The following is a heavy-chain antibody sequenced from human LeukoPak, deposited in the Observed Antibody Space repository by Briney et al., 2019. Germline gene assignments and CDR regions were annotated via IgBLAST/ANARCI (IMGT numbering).Heavy chain of an antibody. D-gene: IGHD6-13*01. CDR1: GFTFSNYW. Sequence: PGGSLRLSCAASGFTFSNYWVTWVRQAPGKGLEWVANIRQDGNEKHYVDSVKGRFTISRDNAKNSLYLQMNSLRAEDTAVYYCARGVSSTWKFDFWGQGTLVTVSS. CDR2: IRQDGNEK. J-gene: IGHJ4*02. CDR3: ARGVSSTWKFDF. V-gene: IGHV3-7*01.